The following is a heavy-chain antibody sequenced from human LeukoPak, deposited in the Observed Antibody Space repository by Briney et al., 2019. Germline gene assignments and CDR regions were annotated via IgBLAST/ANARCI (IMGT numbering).Heavy chain of an antibody. D-gene: IGHD6-13*01. CDR2: ISYDGSNK. Sequence: PGGPLRLSCAASGFTFSSYGMHWVRQAPGKGLEWVAVISYDGSNKYYADSVKGRFTISRDNSKNTLYLQMNSLRAEDTAVYYCAKDKQLVPSGGFDYWGQGTLVTVSS. CDR3: AKDKQLVPSGGFDY. J-gene: IGHJ4*02. CDR1: GFTFSSYG. V-gene: IGHV3-30*18.